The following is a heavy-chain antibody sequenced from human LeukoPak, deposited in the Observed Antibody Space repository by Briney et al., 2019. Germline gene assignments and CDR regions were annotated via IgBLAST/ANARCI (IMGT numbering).Heavy chain of an antibody. D-gene: IGHD6-13*01. CDR3: AVSSSWCFDY. J-gene: IGHJ4*02. CDR2: IYYSGST. Sequence: SETLSLTCTVSGGSISSGGYYWSWLRQHPGKGLEWIGYIYYSGSTYYNPSLKSRVTISVDTSKNQFSLKLSSVTAADTAVYYCAVSSSWCFDYWGQGTLVTVSS. CDR1: GGSISSGGYY. V-gene: IGHV4-31*03.